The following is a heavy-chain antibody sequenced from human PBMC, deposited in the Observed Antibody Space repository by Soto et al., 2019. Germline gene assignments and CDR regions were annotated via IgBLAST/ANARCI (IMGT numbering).Heavy chain of an antibody. Sequence: GGSLRLSCAASGFTFSSYAMSWVRQAPGKGLEWVSAISGSGGSTYYADSVKGRFTISRDNSKNTLYLQMNSLRAEDTAVYYCAKDLNIVVVPAAQTKRYYYYYGMDVWGQGTTVTVSS. J-gene: IGHJ6*02. V-gene: IGHV3-23*01. D-gene: IGHD2-2*01. CDR3: AKDLNIVVVPAAQTKRYYYYYGMDV. CDR2: ISGSGGST. CDR1: GFTFSSYA.